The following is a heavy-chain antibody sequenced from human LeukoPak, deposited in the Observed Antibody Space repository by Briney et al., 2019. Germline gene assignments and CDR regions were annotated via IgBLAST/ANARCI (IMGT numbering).Heavy chain of an antibody. D-gene: IGHD3-22*01. CDR1: GYTFTSYG. CDR2: ISAYNGNT. Sequence: ASVKVSCKASGYTFTSYGIGWVRQAPRQRREWVGWISAYNGNTNYAQKLQGRVTMTTDTSTSTAYMELRSLRSDDTAVYYCARDRKAITMIVVVDYWGQGTLVTVSS. J-gene: IGHJ4*02. CDR3: ARDRKAITMIVVVDY. V-gene: IGHV1-18*01.